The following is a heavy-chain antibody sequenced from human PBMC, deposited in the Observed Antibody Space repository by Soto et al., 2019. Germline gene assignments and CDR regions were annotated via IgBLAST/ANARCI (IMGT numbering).Heavy chain of an antibody. J-gene: IGHJ3*02. D-gene: IGHD6-19*01. CDR3: AREASIAVAGPDAFDI. CDR1: GFTFINSW. Sequence: WGSQRLACSAYGFTFINSWMNWFRQAPGNWLEWVSSISSSSSYIYYADSVKGRFTISRDNAKNSLYLQMNSLRAEDTAVYYCAREASIAVAGPDAFDIWGQGTMVTVSS. CDR2: ISSSSSYI. V-gene: IGHV3-21*01.